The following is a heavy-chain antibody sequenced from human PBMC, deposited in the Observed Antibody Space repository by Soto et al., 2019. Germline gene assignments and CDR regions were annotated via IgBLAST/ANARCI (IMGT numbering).Heavy chain of an antibody. D-gene: IGHD2-2*01. J-gene: IGHJ4*02. Sequence: ASVEVSCNTSEYSFGDYNLPWVRQAPEQGLEWMGWINLNDGGTNSPRKFQGRLTMTRDKSITTVYMELSRLRSDDTAVYFCVRDAPSHQSIFDLWGPGTLVTVSS. CDR1: EYSFGDYN. CDR3: VRDAPSHQSIFDL. V-gene: IGHV1-2*02. CDR2: INLNDGGT.